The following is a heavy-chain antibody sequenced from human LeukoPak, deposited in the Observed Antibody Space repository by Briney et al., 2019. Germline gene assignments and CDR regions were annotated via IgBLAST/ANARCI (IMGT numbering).Heavy chain of an antibody. J-gene: IGHJ6*03. CDR2: ISSSSSAI. D-gene: IGHD2-15*01. V-gene: IGHV3-48*01. CDR3: ARAGYCSGGSCSDYYYYMDV. Sequence: GGSLRLSCAASGFTFGNYNFIWVRQAPGKGPEWVSYISSSSSAIHYADSVKGRFTISRDNAKNSLYLQMNSLRAEDTAVYYCARAGYCSGGSCSDYYYYMDVWGKGTTVTVSS. CDR1: GFTFGNYN.